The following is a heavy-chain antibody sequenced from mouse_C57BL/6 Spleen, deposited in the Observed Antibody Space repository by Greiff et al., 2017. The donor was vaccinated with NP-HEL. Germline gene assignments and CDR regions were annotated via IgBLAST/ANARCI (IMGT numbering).Heavy chain of an antibody. CDR2: INPNNGGT. D-gene: IGHD1-1*01. V-gene: IGHV1-26*01. Sequence: EVQLQQSGPELVKPGASVKISCKASGYTFTDYYMNWVKQSHGKSLEWIGDINPNNGGTSYNQKFKGKATLTVDKSSSTAYMELRSLTSEDSAVYYCAPYYSYAMDYWGQGTSVTVSS. CDR3: APYYSYAMDY. CDR1: GYTFTDYY. J-gene: IGHJ4*01.